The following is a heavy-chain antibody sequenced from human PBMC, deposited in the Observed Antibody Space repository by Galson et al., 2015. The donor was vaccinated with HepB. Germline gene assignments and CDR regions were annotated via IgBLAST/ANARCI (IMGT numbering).Heavy chain of an antibody. Sequence: SLRLSCAASGFTFDDYAMHWVRQAPGKGLEWVSGISWNSGSIGYADSVKGRFTISRDNAKNSLYLQMNSLRAEDTALYYCAKDIIGGSCSSTSCPHKGFDYWGQGTLVTVSS. CDR3: AKDIIGGSCSSTSCPHKGFDY. CDR2: ISWNSGSI. J-gene: IGHJ4*02. D-gene: IGHD2-2*01. V-gene: IGHV3-9*01. CDR1: GFTFDDYA.